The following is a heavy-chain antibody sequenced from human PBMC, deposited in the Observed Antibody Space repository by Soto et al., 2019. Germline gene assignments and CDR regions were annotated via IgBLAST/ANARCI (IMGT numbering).Heavy chain of an antibody. V-gene: IGHV3-23*01. CDR2: ISGSGGRI. J-gene: IGHJ4*02. CDR3: GKTDWVEGQLVDS. D-gene: IGHD6-6*01. CDR1: GFTLSHYA. Sequence: EVQLLASGGGLVQPGGSLRLSFAASGFTLSHYAIRWVRQAPGKGLEWVSTISGSGGRIYYADSVKGRFTISRDNSKNTLYRQMSSLRAEDTAVYYCGKTDWVEGQLVDSWGQGTLVTVSS.